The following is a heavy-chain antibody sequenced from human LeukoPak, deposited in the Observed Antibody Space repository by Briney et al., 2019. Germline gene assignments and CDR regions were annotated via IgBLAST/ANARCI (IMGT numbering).Heavy chain of an antibody. Sequence: GGSLRLSXAASEFIVRDNYMSWVRQAPGKGLEWVSVIYSGGTTYYADSVRGRFTISRDNSKNTLYLLMNSLRAEDTAVYYCARLDGVWSGPYYKGYFEYWGQGTLVTVSS. CDR1: EFIVRDNY. V-gene: IGHV3-66*02. CDR2: IYSGGTT. CDR3: ARLDGVWSGPYYKGYFEY. J-gene: IGHJ4*02. D-gene: IGHD3-3*01.